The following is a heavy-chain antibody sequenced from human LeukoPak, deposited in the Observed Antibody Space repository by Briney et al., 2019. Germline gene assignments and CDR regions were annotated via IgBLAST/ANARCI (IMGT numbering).Heavy chain of an antibody. D-gene: IGHD2-21*01. J-gene: IGHJ5*02. V-gene: IGHV1-2*01. CDR3: AKEDRLHGGPYLIGP. CDR2: INPNSGGT. CDR1: GYSFPEYY. Sequence: GASVKVSCKTSGYSFPEYYMHWVRQAPGQGVEWMGWINPNSGGTSWAQKFQGRVTSPRNTSITTVYMELNWLTSDDTAIYSGAKEDRLHGGPYLIGPWGQGALVTVSS.